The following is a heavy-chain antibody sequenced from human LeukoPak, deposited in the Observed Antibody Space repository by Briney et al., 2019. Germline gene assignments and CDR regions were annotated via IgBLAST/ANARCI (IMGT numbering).Heavy chain of an antibody. CDR3: ARGLILGGPDFWSGYSYYFDY. Sequence: GGSLRLSCAVSGFTFTSYWMSWVRQAPGKGLEWVANIKQDGSEKYYVDSVKGRFTISRDNAMNSLYLQMNSLRAEDTAVYYCARGLILGGPDFWSGYSYYFDYWGQGTLVTVSS. CDR1: GFTFTSYW. D-gene: IGHD3-3*01. J-gene: IGHJ4*02. CDR2: IKQDGSEK. V-gene: IGHV3-7*01.